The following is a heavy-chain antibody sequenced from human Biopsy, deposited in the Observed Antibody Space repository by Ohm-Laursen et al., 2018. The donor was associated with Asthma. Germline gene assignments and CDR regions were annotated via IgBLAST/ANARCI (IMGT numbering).Heavy chain of an antibody. CDR1: GASITTSPSY. CDR2: IYYSVET. V-gene: IGHV4-31*01. Sequence: TLSLTCTVSGASITTSPSYWSWLRLLPGKGLEWIGCIYYSVETFFNPSLKNPLFMSLDSSKNQFSLKMTSVTVADTAVYFCARNLPGYTYGPFEDWGQGTLVTVSS. D-gene: IGHD5-18*01. CDR3: ARNLPGYTYGPFED. J-gene: IGHJ4*02.